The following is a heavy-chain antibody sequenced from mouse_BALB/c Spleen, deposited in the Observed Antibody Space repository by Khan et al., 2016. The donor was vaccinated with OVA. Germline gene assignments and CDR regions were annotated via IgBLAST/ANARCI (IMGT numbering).Heavy chain of an antibody. V-gene: IGHV5-6*01. D-gene: IGHD2-13*01. CDR1: GFTFSSYS. CDR3: ADLLTVSVAY. CDR2: ISSGGDYT. J-gene: IGHJ3*01. Sequence: EVKLVESGGDLVKPGGSLKLSCAASGFTFSSYSMSWVRQTPDKRLEWVASISSGGDYTYYPDSVKGRFTISRDNAKNTLYLQIRELKSEDTAMYYCADLLTVSVAYWGQGTLVTVSA.